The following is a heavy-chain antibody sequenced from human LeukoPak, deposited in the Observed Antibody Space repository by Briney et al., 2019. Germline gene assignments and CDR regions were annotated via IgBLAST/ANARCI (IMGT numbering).Heavy chain of an antibody. CDR1: GGSFSGYY. Sequence: SETLSLTCAVYGGSFSGYYWSWIRQPPGKGLEWIGEINHSGSTNYNPSLKSRVTISVDTSKNQFSLKLSSVTAADTAVYYCARPAKPRGKLRFRYYYYYMDVWGKGTTVTVSS. CDR3: ARPAKPRGKLRFRYYYYYMDV. D-gene: IGHD3-3*01. CDR2: INHSGST. V-gene: IGHV4-34*01. J-gene: IGHJ6*03.